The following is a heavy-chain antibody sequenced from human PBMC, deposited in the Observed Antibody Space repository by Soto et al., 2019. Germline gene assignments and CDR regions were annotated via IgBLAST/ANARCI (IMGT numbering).Heavy chain of an antibody. J-gene: IGHJ4*02. V-gene: IGHV3-23*01. CDR3: AKNYYFDN. CDR2: INVDDNT. Sequence: EVQLLESGGGLVQPGVSLRLSCAASGFTLSSYAMSWVRQAPGKGLEWVSSINVDDNTYYADSVKGRFTISRDNSKNTVYLQMDSLRAEDTAIYYCAKNYYFDNWGQGTLVTVSS. CDR1: GFTLSSYA.